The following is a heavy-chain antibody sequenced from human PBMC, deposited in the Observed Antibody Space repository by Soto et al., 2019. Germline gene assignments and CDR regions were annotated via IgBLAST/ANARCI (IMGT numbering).Heavy chain of an antibody. CDR2: IYYSGST. J-gene: IGHJ5*02. D-gene: IGHD2-21*02. Sequence: SETLSLTCTVSGGSISSGGYYWGWIRQHPGKGLEWIGYIYYSGSTYYNPSLKSRVTISVDTSKNQFSLKLSSVTAADTAVYYCARGVTAMRGFDPWGQGTLVTVSS. CDR3: ARGVTAMRGFDP. CDR1: GGSISSGGYY. V-gene: IGHV4-31*03.